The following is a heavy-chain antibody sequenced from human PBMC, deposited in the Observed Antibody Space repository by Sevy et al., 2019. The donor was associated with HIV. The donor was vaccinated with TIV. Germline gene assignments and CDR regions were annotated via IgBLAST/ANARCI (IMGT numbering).Heavy chain of an antibody. CDR1: GFTVSASY. CDR2: IYSGRDT. J-gene: IGHJ3*02. D-gene: IGHD1-26*01. CDR3: ARGFGSFYDSFDI. Sequence: GGSLRLSCAASGFTVSASYMNWVRQAPGKGLDWVSVIYSGRDTNYADSVKGRFTVSRDHSKNTVYLQMYNLRADDTAVYYCARGFGSFYDSFDIWGQGTMVTVSS. V-gene: IGHV3-53*01.